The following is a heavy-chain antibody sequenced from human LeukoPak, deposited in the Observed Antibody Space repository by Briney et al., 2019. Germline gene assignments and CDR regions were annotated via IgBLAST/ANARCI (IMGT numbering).Heavy chain of an antibody. D-gene: IGHD3-10*01. Sequence: GRSLRLSCAASGFTFSSYCMHWVRQAPGKGLEWVAVVSYDGSNKYYADSVKGRFTISRDNSKNTLYLQMNSLRAEDTAVYYCAKDRLITMVRGVIQDWGQGTLVTVSS. CDR3: AKDRLITMVRGVIQD. CDR1: GFTFSSYC. V-gene: IGHV3-30*18. J-gene: IGHJ1*01. CDR2: VSYDGSNK.